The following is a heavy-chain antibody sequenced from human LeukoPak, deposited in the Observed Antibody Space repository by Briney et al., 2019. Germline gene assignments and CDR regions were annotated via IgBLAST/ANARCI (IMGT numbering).Heavy chain of an antibody. CDR1: GFTFSSYE. CDR2: ISGRGSTI. D-gene: IGHD2-21*02. V-gene: IGHV3-48*03. CDR3: ARGPSTWGLYYFDY. Sequence: PGGSLRLSCAASGFTFSSYEMNWVRQAPGKGLEWVSYISGRGSTIYYADSVKGRFTISRDNAKSSLYLQMNSLRAEDTAVYYCARGPSTWGLYYFDYWGQGTLVTVSS. J-gene: IGHJ4*02.